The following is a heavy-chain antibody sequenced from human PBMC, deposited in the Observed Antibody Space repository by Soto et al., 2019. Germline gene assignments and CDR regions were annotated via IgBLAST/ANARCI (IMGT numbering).Heavy chain of an antibody. J-gene: IGHJ5*02. V-gene: IGHV3-74*01. CDR1: GFPFSSYW. CDR3: ARAAAGTFFALP. D-gene: IGHD6-13*01. CDR2: INSDGSST. Sequence: GGSLRLSCAASGFPFSSYWMHWVRQAPGKGLVWVSRINSDGSSTSYADSVKGRFTISRDNAKNTLYLQMNSLRAEDTAVYYCARAAAGTFFALPWGQGTLVTVSS.